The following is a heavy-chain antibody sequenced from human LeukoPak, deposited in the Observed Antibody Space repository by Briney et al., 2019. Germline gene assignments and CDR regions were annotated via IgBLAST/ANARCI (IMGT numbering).Heavy chain of an antibody. V-gene: IGHV6-1*01. CDR1: GDSVSGNRAT. CDR2: IYYRSKWYS. D-gene: IGHD3-9*01. J-gene: IGHJ4*02. Sequence: SQTLSLTCAISGDSVSGNRATWNWLRQSPSRGLELLGRIYYRSKWYSDYTVSVKGRITINPDTSKNQFSLLLNSVTPEDTAVYFCGRAEHDWGSDYWGQGTLVTVSS. CDR3: GRAEHDWGSDY.